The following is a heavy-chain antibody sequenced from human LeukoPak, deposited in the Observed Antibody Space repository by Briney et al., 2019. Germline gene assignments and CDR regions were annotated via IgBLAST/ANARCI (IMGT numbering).Heavy chain of an antibody. Sequence: GGSLRLSCAASGXTFSSYGMHWVRQAPGKGLEWVAVISYDGSNKYYADSVKGRFTISRDNSKNTLYLQMNSLRAEDTAVYYCANRGYSYGDEFDYWGQGTLVTVSS. D-gene: IGHD5-18*01. J-gene: IGHJ4*02. CDR2: ISYDGSNK. V-gene: IGHV3-30*18. CDR3: ANRGYSYGDEFDY. CDR1: GXTFSSYG.